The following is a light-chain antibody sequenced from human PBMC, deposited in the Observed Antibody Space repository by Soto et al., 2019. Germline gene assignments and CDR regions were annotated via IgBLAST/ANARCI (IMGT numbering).Light chain of an antibody. CDR3: QQYNSYYT. V-gene: IGKV1-5*01. J-gene: IGKJ3*01. CDR1: QSISSA. Sequence: DIQMTQFPSTLSASVRDRVTITFPASQSISSAMACYQQQPGKAPKLLLYHAFSVESRDASGFRGSGSGTEFTLTICSQLPDDLETYYCQQYNSYYTFNPGTKVDIK. CDR2: HAF.